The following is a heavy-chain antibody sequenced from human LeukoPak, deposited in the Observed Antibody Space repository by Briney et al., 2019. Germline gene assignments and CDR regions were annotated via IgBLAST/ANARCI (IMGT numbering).Heavy chain of an antibody. Sequence: GASVKVSCKASGGTFSSYAISWVRQAPGQGLEWMGGIIPIFGTANYAQKFQGRVTITADESTSTAYMELSSLRSEDTAVYYCARDRPYSSSWYGEVDYWGQGTLVTVSS. CDR1: GGTFSSYA. CDR2: IIPIFGTA. D-gene: IGHD6-13*01. CDR3: ARDRPYSSSWYGEVDY. V-gene: IGHV1-69*13. J-gene: IGHJ4*02.